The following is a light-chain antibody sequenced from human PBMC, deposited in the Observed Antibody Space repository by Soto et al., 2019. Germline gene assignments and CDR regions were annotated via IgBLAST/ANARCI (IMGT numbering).Light chain of an antibody. CDR1: QSISSY. CDR2: AAS. J-gene: IGKJ3*01. Sequence: DIQMTQSPSSLSASVGDRVTITCRASQSISSYLNWYQQKPGKAPKLLIYAASSLQSGVPSRFSGSGSGTDFTLTCSRLEPEDFAVYYCQHYGGSTFTIGPGTKVDIK. V-gene: IGKV1-39*01. CDR3: QHYGGSTFT.